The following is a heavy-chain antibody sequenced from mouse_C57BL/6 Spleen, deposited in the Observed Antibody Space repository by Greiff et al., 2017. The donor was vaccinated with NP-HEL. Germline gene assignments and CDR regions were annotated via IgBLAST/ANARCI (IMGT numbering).Heavy chain of an antibody. V-gene: IGHV5-17*01. J-gene: IGHJ3*01. CDR2: ISSGSSTI. CDR1: GFTFSDYG. D-gene: IGHD1-1*01. Sequence: DVHLVESGGGLVKPGGSLKLSCAASGFTFSDYGMHWVRQAPEKGLEWVAYISSGSSTIYYADTVKGRFTISRDNAKNTLFLQMTSLRSEDTAMYYCARGDYYGSEGLAYWGQGTLVTVSA. CDR3: ARGDYYGSEGLAY.